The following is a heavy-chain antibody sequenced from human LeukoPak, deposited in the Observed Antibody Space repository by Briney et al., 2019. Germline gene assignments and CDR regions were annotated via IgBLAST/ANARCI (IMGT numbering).Heavy chain of an antibody. CDR1: GYTFTGYY. J-gene: IGHJ4*02. V-gene: IGHV1-2*02. Sequence: VSVKVSCKASGYTFTGYYMHWVRQAPGQGLEWMRWVNPNSGGTNYAQKFQGRVTMTRDTSISAAYMELSRLRSDDTAVYYCARGYSSSWYDYWGQGTLVTVSS. CDR3: ARGYSSSWYDY. D-gene: IGHD6-13*01. CDR2: VNPNSGGT.